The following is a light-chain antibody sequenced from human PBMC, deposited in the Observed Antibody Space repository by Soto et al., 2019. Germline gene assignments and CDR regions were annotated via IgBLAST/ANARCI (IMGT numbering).Light chain of an antibody. CDR3: QQYNNWPPKIT. CDR2: GAS. CDR1: QSVSSSY. Sequence: IVLTQSPVTLSLSPGERATLSCRASQSVSSSYLAWYQQKPGQSPRLLIYGASSRATGIPARFSGSGSGTEFTIIISSLQSEDFAVYYCQQYNNWPPKITFGQGTRLEIK. V-gene: IGKV3D-15*01. J-gene: IGKJ5*01.